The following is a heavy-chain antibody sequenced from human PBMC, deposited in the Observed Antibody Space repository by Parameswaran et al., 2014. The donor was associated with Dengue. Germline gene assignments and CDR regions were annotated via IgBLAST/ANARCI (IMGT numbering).Heavy chain of an antibody. CDR2: ISAYNGNT. Sequence: WVRQAPGQGLGWMGWISAYNGNTNYAQKLQGRVTMTTDTSTSTAYMELRSLRSDDTAVYYCARDSPYYDFWSAHFDGMDVWGQGTTVTVSS. D-gene: IGHD3-3*01. V-gene: IGHV1-18*01. J-gene: IGHJ6*02. CDR3: ARDSPYYDFWSAHFDGMDV.